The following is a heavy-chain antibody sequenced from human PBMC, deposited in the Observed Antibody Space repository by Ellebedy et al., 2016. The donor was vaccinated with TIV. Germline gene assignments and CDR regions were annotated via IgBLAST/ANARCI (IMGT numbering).Heavy chain of an antibody. CDR3: AREVGDGYNYIDH. V-gene: IGHV4-31*03. CDR2: IYYTGST. D-gene: IGHD5-24*01. J-gene: IGHJ4*02. Sequence: SETLSLXXTVSGASISSGDYYWSWIRQYPGKGLEWIAYIYYTGSTYYNPSLKSRVTISVATSENQFSLRLSSATAADTAVYYCAREVGDGYNYIDHWGQGTLVTVSS. CDR1: GASISSGDYY.